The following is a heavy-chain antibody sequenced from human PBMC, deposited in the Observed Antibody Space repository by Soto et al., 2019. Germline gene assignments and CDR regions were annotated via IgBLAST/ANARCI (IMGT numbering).Heavy chain of an antibody. V-gene: IGHV3-43*01. CDR2: ISWDGGTT. CDR1: GFTYDDYT. Sequence: GSLRLYCAASGFTYDDYTMHWVRQAPVKGLEWVSLISWDGGTTYYADSVKGRFTISRDNSKNSLYLQMNSLRTEDTALYYCAKDIFRGGSYTGYFDYWGQGSLVTV. D-gene: IGHD1-26*01. J-gene: IGHJ4*02. CDR3: AKDIFRGGSYTGYFDY.